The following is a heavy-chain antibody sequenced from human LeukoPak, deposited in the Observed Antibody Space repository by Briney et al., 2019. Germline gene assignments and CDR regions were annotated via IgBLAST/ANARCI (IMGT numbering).Heavy chain of an antibody. Sequence: SGGSLRLSCAASGFTFSSYWMHWVRQDPGKGLVWVSRMNAAGNSAYTDSVKGRFAISRDNAKNTLFLQMNSLRAEDTAVYYCAREDGAAVGYFDLWGQGTLVTVSS. CDR1: GFTFSSYW. CDR3: AREDGAAVGYFDL. D-gene: IGHD6-13*01. CDR2: MNAAGNSA. J-gene: IGHJ4*02. V-gene: IGHV3-74*01.